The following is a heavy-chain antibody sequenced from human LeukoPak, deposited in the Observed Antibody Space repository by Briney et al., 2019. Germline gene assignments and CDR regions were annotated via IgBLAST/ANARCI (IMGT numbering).Heavy chain of an antibody. CDR1: GFTFDDYA. J-gene: IGHJ4*02. CDR3: ANVIPADY. D-gene: IGHD2-21*01. Sequence: GGSLRLSCAASGFTFDDYAMHWVRQAPGKGLEWVAFIRYDGSNKYYADSVKGRFTISRDNSRNTLYLQMNSLRAEDTAVYYCANVIPADYWGQGTLVTVSS. V-gene: IGHV3-30*02. CDR2: IRYDGSNK.